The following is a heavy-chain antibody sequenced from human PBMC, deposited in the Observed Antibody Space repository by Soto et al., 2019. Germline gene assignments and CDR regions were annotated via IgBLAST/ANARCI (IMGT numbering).Heavy chain of an antibody. D-gene: IGHD3-10*01. V-gene: IGHV3-48*01. CDR3: ARDRGEYYFDY. CDR2: ISSGSSTI. CDR1: GFTFSSYR. J-gene: IGHJ4*02. Sequence: EVQLVESGGGLVQPGGSLRLSCAASGFTFSSYRMNWVRQAPGKGLEWVSYISSGSSTIYYADSVKGRFTISRDNAKNSLYLQMNSLRAEDTAVYYCARDRGEYYFDYWGQGTLVTVSS.